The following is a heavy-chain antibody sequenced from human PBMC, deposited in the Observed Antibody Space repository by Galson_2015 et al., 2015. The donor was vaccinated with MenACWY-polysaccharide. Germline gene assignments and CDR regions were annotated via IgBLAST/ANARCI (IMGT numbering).Heavy chain of an antibody. D-gene: IGHD3-10*01. CDR2: VSGSGSNT. CDR3: AKREGVMTSVRGVILPLNYYHYGMDV. Sequence: SLRLSCAASSFTLRNYAISWVRQAPGRGLEWVSTVSGSGSNTYFADSVKGRFTISSDNSKNTLYLQMNSLRDEDTGVYYCAKREGVMTSVRGVILPLNYYHYGMDVWGQGTTVTVS. CDR1: SFTLRNYA. J-gene: IGHJ6*02. V-gene: IGHV3-23*01.